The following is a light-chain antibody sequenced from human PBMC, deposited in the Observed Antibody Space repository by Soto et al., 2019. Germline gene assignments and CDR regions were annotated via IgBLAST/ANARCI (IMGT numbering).Light chain of an antibody. V-gene: IGKV3-15*01. CDR1: QSISSN. J-gene: IGKJ4*01. CDR2: GAS. CDR3: LQYNNWPRT. Sequence: EVVMTQSPATLSGSPGERATLSCRARQSISSNLAWYQQKPGQAPRLLISGASNRATGIPARFSGSGSGTEFSLIIRSLQSEDFAVYYCLQYNNWPRTFGGGTKVEIK.